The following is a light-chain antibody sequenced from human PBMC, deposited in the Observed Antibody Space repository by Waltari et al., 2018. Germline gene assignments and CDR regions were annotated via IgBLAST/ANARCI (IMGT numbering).Light chain of an antibody. Sequence: QSALTQPASVSGSPGQSITISCTGTSSDVGCSTYVSWYQQFPGKVPIVLISEVKIRPSGVSNRFSASKSGNTASLTISGLQSEDEADYYCAAHTSRGTWVFGGGTKVTVL. J-gene: IGLJ3*02. CDR2: EVK. CDR3: AAHTSRGTWV. CDR1: SSDVGCSTY. V-gene: IGLV2-14*01.